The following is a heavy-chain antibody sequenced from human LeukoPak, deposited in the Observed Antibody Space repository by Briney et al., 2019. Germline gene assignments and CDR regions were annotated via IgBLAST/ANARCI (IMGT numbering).Heavy chain of an antibody. V-gene: IGHV1-69*05. CDR1: GGTFSSYA. D-gene: IGHD3-3*01. J-gene: IGHJ4*02. CDR3: ARATHLPIFGVVTLDY. Sequence: SVKVSCKASGGTFSSYAISWVRQAPGQGLEWMGGIIPIFGPADYAQKFQGRVTITTDESTSTAYMELSSLRSEDTAVYYCARATHLPIFGVVTLDYWGQGTLVTVSS. CDR2: IIPIFGPA.